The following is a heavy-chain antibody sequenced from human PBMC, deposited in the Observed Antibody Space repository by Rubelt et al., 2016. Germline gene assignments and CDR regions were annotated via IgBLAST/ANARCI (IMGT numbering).Heavy chain of an antibody. D-gene: IGHD2-21*02. J-gene: IGHJ4*02. CDR1: GFTFSSYS. V-gene: IGHV3-48*02. Sequence: VQLVESGGGVVQPGRSLRLSCAASGFTFSSYSMNWVRQAPGKGLEWVSYISSSSSTIYYADSVKGRFTISRDNAKNSLYLQMNSLRDEDTAVYYCARDPLLDCGGDCYLDYWGQGTLVTVSS. CDR2: ISSSSSTI. CDR3: ARDPLLDCGGDCYLDY.